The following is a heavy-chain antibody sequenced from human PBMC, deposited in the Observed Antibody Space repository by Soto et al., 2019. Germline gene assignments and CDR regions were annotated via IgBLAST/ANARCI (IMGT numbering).Heavy chain of an antibody. Sequence: QVQLVQSGAEVKKPGASVKVSCKASGYTFTSYDINWVRQATGQGLEWMGWMNPNSGNTGYAQKFQGRVTMTRNTSISTAYMELSSLRSEDTAVYYCARRIHLDHNDAFDIWGQGTMVTVSS. CDR3: ARRIHLDHNDAFDI. CDR2: MNPNSGNT. CDR1: GYTFTSYD. D-gene: IGHD2-15*01. V-gene: IGHV1-8*01. J-gene: IGHJ3*02.